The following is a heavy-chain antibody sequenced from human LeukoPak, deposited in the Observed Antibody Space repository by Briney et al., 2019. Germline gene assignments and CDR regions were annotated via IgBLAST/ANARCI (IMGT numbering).Heavy chain of an antibody. V-gene: IGHV3-30*03. CDR1: GLTFSSYV. D-gene: IGHD5-18*01. CDR2: ISYDGSNK. J-gene: IGHJ3*02. Sequence: GGSLRLSCAASGLTFSSYVMHWVRQAPGKGLEWVAVISYDGSNKYYADSVKGRFTISRDNSKNTLYLQMNSLRAEDTAVYYCAILDTAMGDHDAFDIWGQGTMVTVSS. CDR3: AILDTAMGDHDAFDI.